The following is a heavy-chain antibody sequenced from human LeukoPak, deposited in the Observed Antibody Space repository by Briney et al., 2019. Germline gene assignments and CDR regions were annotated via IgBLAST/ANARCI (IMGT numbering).Heavy chain of an antibody. D-gene: IGHD2-15*01. J-gene: IGHJ4*02. V-gene: IGHV3-48*03. CDR3: ATFPAEGYCSGGTCYPEDY. CDR1: GFTFSSYE. Sequence: RGSLRLSCAASGFTFSSYEMNWVRQAPGKGLEWVSYISSGGTTIYYADSVKGRFTVSRDNAKNSLYLQMNSLRAEDTAVYYCATFPAEGYCSGGTCYPEDYWGQGTLVTVSS. CDR2: ISSGGTTI.